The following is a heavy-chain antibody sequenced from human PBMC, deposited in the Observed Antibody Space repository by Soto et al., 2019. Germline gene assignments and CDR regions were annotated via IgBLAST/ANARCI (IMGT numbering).Heavy chain of an antibody. D-gene: IGHD3-22*01. CDR1: GYTFTGYY. J-gene: IGHJ5*02. CDR3: ARALDSSGYYRFDP. CDR2: INPNSGGT. V-gene: IGHV1-2*02. Sequence: VASVKVSCKASGYTFTGYYMHWVRQAPGQGLEWMGWINPNSGGTNYAQKFQGRVTMTRDTSISTAYMELSRLRSDDTAVYYCARALDSSGYYRFDPWGQGTLVTVSS.